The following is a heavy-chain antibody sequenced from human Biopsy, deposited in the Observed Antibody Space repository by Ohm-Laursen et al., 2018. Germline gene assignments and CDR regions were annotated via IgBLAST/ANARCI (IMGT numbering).Heavy chain of an antibody. CDR3: ARGSNEYGGLYFPH. CDR2: ISHTGYT. D-gene: IGHD4-23*01. Sequence: LSLTCTVSGGSFPGHYWTWIRQPPGKGLEWIGHISHTGYTSYKSSLKSRVTISLDTSRKHFSLRLTSLAAADTAVYYCARGSNEYGGLYFPHWGQGTLVTVSS. V-gene: IGHV4-59*11. CDR1: GGSFPGHY. J-gene: IGHJ1*01.